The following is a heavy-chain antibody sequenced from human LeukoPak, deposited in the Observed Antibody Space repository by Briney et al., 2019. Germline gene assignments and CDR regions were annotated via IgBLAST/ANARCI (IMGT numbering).Heavy chain of an antibody. CDR3: ARAGQYSYGPHDAFDI. D-gene: IGHD5-18*01. CDR1: GYTFTSYG. J-gene: IGHJ3*02. CDR2: VSAYNGNT. Sequence: ASVKVSCKASGYTFTSYGISWVRQAPGQGLEWMGWVSAYNGNTNYAQKLQGRVTMTTDTSTSTAYMELRSLRSDDTAVYYCARAGQYSYGPHDAFDIWGQGTMVTVSS. V-gene: IGHV1-18*01.